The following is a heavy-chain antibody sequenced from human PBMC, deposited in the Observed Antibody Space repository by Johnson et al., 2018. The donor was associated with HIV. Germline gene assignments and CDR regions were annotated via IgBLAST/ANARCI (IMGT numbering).Heavy chain of an antibody. J-gene: IGHJ3*02. D-gene: IGHD3-22*01. CDR3: AKEPVVVIHAGGAFDI. V-gene: IGHV3-30*02. CDR1: GFTFRSYG. Sequence: QMMLVESGGGVVQPGGSLRLSCAVSGFTFRSYGMHWVRQAPGKGLEWVAFIRYDGSNKYYADSVTGRFTISRDNSKNTLFLQMNSLRAEDTAVYYCAKEPVVVIHAGGAFDIWGQGTMVTVSS. CDR2: IRYDGSNK.